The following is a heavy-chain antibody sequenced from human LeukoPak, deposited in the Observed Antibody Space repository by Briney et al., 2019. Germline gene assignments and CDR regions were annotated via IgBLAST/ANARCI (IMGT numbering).Heavy chain of an antibody. J-gene: IGHJ4*02. Sequence: PGGSLRFSCAASGFTFSSYWMTWARQAPGKGLEWVSDINQDGSKKNYVDSVKGRFTISRDDAKNLMYLQMNSLRAEDTAVYYCARDHSGFLSYYCDSSGYYYFDYWGQGTLVTVSS. CDR2: INQDGSKK. V-gene: IGHV3-7*01. CDR3: ARDHSGFLSYYCDSSGYYYFDY. D-gene: IGHD3-22*01. CDR1: GFTFSSYW.